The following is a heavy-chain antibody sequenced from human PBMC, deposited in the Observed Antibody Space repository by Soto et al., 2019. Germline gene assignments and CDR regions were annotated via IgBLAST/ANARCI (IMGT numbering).Heavy chain of an antibody. CDR3: ASAPSTYCGGDCYLDY. V-gene: IGHV1-69*13. D-gene: IGHD2-21*02. J-gene: IGHJ4*02. CDR2: IIPIFGTA. Sequence: SVKVSCKASGGTFSSYAISWGRQAPVQGLEWMGGIIPIFGTANYAQKFQGRVTITADESTSTAYMELSSLRSEDTAVYYCASAPSTYCGGDCYLDYWGQGTLVTVSS. CDR1: GGTFSSYA.